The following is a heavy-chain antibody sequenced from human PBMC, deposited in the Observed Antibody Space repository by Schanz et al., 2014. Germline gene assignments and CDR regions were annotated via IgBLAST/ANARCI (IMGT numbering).Heavy chain of an antibody. V-gene: IGHV3-21*02. Sequence: EVQLVESGGGLVKPGGSLRLSCAASGFTFSRYSMNWVRQAPGRGLEWVSSISPSSSYIYYADSVKGRFTISRDNAKNSLYLQMNSLRAEDTAVYYCARDLNRCGGDCYSGWGQGTLVTVSS. CDR1: GFTFSRYS. CDR3: ARDLNRCGGDCYSG. D-gene: IGHD2-21*02. J-gene: IGHJ4*02. CDR2: ISPSSSYI.